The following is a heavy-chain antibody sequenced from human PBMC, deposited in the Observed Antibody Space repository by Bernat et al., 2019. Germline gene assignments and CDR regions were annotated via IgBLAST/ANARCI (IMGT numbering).Heavy chain of an antibody. J-gene: IGHJ6*03. Sequence: QVQLVESGGGVVQPGRSLRLSCAASGLSFKTYAMHWVRQAPGKWPEWVAVISYDGSNKVYAESVKGRFTISRDNSKNTLYVQMNSLRAEDTAVYYCAAETIGLSLDYMDVWGKGTTVTVSS. CDR2: ISYDGSNK. D-gene: IGHD3-16*01. CDR3: AAETIGLSLDYMDV. CDR1: GLSFKTYA. V-gene: IGHV3-30*01.